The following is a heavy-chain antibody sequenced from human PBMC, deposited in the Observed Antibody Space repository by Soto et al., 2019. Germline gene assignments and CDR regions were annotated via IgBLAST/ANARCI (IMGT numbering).Heavy chain of an antibody. Sequence: SETLSLTCTFSGGSISSSSYYLGWIRQPPGKGLEWIGSIYYSGSTYYNPSLKSRVTISVDTSKNQFSLKLSSVTAADTAVYYCARTRRYPNPNHYYYYGMDVWGQGTTVTVSS. CDR1: GGSISSSSYY. CDR3: ARTRRYPNPNHYYYYGMDV. J-gene: IGHJ6*02. V-gene: IGHV4-39*01. D-gene: IGHD6-6*01. CDR2: IYYSGST.